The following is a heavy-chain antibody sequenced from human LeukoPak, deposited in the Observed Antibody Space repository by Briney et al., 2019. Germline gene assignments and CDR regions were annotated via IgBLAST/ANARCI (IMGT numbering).Heavy chain of an antibody. V-gene: IGHV3-23*01. CDR3: AKYWVDTILVPFDY. Sequence: GGSLRLSCAASGFTFSSYAMSWVRQAPGKGLEWVSGIIGNGVNTYYADSVQGRFTISRDNSKNTLYLQMNSLRAEDTAVYYCAKYWVDTILVPFDYWGQGTLVTVSS. D-gene: IGHD5-18*01. CDR2: IIGNGVNT. CDR1: GFTFSSYA. J-gene: IGHJ4*02.